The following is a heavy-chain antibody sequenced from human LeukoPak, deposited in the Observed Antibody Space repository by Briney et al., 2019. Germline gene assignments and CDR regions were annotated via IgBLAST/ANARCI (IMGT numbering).Heavy chain of an antibody. J-gene: IGHJ4*02. Sequence: GGSLRLSCAASGFTFSSYSMNWVRQAPGKGLEWVSYISSSSSTIYYADVVKGRFSISRDNAKNSLYLQMESLRAEDTAMYYCARTSFDYWGQGTLVTVSS. CDR1: GFTFSSYS. CDR2: ISSSSSTI. CDR3: ARTSFDY. V-gene: IGHV3-48*01.